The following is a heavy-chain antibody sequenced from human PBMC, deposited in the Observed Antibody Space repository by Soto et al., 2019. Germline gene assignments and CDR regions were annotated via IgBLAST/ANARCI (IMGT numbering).Heavy chain of an antibody. D-gene: IGHD3-3*01. CDR2: VGGSGSDT. CDR3: AKRQSFDFWSGYLPFFDY. CDR1: AINFRSYA. J-gene: IGHJ4*02. V-gene: IGHV3-23*01. Sequence: LRLSCSASAINFRSYAMSWVRQAPGKGLEWVSAVGGSGSDTYYADSVKGRFTISRDDSKNTLYLHMSSLRVEDTAIYYCAKRQSFDFWSGYLPFFDYWGQGTPVTVSS.